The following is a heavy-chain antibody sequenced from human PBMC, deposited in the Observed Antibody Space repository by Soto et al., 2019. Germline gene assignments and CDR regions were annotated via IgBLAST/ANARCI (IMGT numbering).Heavy chain of an antibody. CDR3: ASGPALRYFDWLSPGV. D-gene: IGHD3-9*01. V-gene: IGHV3-30*04. Sequence: SLRLSCAASGFTFNNYPMHWVRQAPGKGLECVSVISYDGKNKDYADSVKGRFTISRDNSKNTLYLQMNSLRAEDTAVYYCASGPALRYFDWLSPGVRGQGTTVTVSS. J-gene: IGHJ6*02. CDR2: ISYDGKNK. CDR1: GFTFNNYP.